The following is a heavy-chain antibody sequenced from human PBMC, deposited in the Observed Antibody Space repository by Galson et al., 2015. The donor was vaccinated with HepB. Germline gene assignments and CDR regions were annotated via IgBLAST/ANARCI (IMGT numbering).Heavy chain of an antibody. J-gene: IGHJ5*02. Sequence: SVKVACKASGYSFSNYGIRWGRQAPGQGLEWLGWSSAYRDKVNYAQIVQGRVTMTTDTATRTAYMALRSLTSGDTAMYYFVSDWYCSGRNCVDFFDPCGQAT. CDR3: VSDWYCSGRNCVDFFDP. V-gene: IGHV1-18*04. D-gene: IGHD2-15*01. CDR1: GYSFSNYG. CDR2: SSAYRDKV.